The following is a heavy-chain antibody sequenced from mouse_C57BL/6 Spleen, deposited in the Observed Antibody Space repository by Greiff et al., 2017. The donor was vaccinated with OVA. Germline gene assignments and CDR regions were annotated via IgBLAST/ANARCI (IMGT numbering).Heavy chain of an antibody. V-gene: IGHV1-85*01. J-gene: IGHJ1*03. CDR3: ARAHRRAADYWYFDV. D-gene: IGHD1-3*01. CDR1: GYTFTSYD. Sequence: VQLKQSGPDLVKPGASVKLSCTASGYTFTSYDMNWVHQTPGQGLEWIGWIYPGGGSTKYPDNVKGKATMTVDTAYSTAYMELRSLTSEDSAVYFCARAHRRAADYWYFDVWGTGTTVTVSS. CDR2: IYPGGGST.